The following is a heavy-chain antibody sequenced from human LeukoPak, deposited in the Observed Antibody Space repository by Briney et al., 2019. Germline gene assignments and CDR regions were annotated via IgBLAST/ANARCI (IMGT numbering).Heavy chain of an antibody. CDR3: ARDRRWTPASPGSPTSFFDS. CDR1: GGSISSYNYF. D-gene: IGHD3/OR15-3a*01. V-gene: IGHV4-39*07. CDR2: IYYSGST. Sequence: ASETLSLTCTVSGGSISSYNYFWGWIRQPPRKGLEWIGSIYYSGSTYYTPSLKSRVTISVDTSKNQFSLKLTSVTAADTAVYYCARDRRWTPASPGSPTSFFDSWGQGTLVTVSS. J-gene: IGHJ4*02.